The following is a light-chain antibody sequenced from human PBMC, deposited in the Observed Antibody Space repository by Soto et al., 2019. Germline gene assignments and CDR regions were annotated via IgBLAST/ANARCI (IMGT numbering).Light chain of an antibody. CDR2: EVS. J-gene: IGLJ1*01. CDR1: SSDVGGYSY. V-gene: IGLV2-14*01. CDR3: SSYTSSSTYV. Sequence: SVLTQPASVSGSPGQSITISCTGTSSDVGGYSYVSWYQQHPGKAPKLMIYEVSNRPSGVSNRFSGSKSGNTASLTISGLQAEDAADYYCSSYTSSSTYVFGTGTKVTVL.